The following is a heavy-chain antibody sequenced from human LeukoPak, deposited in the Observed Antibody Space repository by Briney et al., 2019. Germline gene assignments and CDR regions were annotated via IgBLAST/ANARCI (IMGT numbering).Heavy chain of an antibody. J-gene: IGHJ3*01. CDR2: INHDGAEK. CDR3: ANEYSKGDV. D-gene: IGHD4-11*01. Sequence: GGSLRLSCAASGFTFGTFWMSWVRQAPGKGLEWVANINHDGAEKHYVDSVKGRFTISRDNSKNTLYLQMNSLRAEDTAVYYCANEYSKGDVWGQGTTVTVSS. CDR1: GFTFGTFW. V-gene: IGHV3-7*01.